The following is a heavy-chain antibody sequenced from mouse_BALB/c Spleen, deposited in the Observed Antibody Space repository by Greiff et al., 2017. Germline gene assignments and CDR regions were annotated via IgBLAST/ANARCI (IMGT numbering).Heavy chain of an antibody. CDR3: ARRAYGYDGAFAY. D-gene: IGHD2-2*01. CDR2: INPDSSTI. V-gene: IGHV4-1*02. Sequence: EVMLVESGGGLVQHGGSLKLSCAASGFDFSRYWMSWVRQAPGKGLEWIGEINPDSSTINYTPSLKDKFIISRDNAKNTLYLQMSKVRSEDTALYYCARRAYGYDGAFAYWGQGTLVTVSA. J-gene: IGHJ3*01. CDR1: GFDFSRYW.